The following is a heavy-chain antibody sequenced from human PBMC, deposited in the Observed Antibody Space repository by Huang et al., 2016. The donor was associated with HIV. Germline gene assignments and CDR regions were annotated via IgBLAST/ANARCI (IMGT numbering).Heavy chain of an antibody. J-gene: IGHJ3*01. CDR1: GYSFSIYW. V-gene: IGHV5-51*03. CDR2: IYPCESKS. Sequence: EVQLVQSGAEVKKPGESLKISCTGSGYSFSIYWIAWVRQMPGKGLEWMGIIYPCESKSTYSPSFEGHVSISVDKSINTVYLHWSSLKVSDTAIYYCAKGRRAFDVWGQGTWVTVSS. CDR3: AKGRRAFDV.